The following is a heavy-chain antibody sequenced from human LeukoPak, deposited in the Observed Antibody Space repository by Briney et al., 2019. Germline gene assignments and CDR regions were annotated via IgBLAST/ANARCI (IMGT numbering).Heavy chain of an antibody. CDR2: ISNNGGST. Sequence: GGSLRLSCSVSGVTFSHYAMHWVRQAPGKGLEYVSAISNNGGSTYYADSVKGRFSISRDNSKNTLYLQMSSLRAGDTAVYYCVKPSYVSGTNRYFDYWGQGTLVTVSS. V-gene: IGHV3-64D*06. CDR3: VKPSYVSGTNRYFDY. D-gene: IGHD3-10*01. CDR1: GVTFSHYA. J-gene: IGHJ4*02.